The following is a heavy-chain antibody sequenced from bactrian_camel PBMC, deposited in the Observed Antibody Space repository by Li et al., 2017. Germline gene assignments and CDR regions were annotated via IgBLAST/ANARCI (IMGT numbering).Heavy chain of an antibody. CDR2: IRRDGDE. CDR1: DWPYASAC. D-gene: IGHD4*01. CDR3: AAGTRIIAGDYCDGITN. J-gene: IGHJ4*01. V-gene: IGHV3S6*01. Sequence: VQLVESGGGTVNIGGSLDLSCIISDWPYASACMAWFRQAPGKAREGIAGIRRDGDEYYADSVKGRFTISQDNAKNIIYLQMNSLTPDGTAMYYCAAGTRIIAGDYCDGITNWGQGTQVTVS.